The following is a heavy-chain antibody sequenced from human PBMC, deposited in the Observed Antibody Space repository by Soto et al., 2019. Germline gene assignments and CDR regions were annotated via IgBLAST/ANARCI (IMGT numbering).Heavy chain of an antibody. V-gene: IGHV1-58*02. CDR1: GFTFTSSA. CDR3: AAHEVLYGDYVVGNAFDI. CDR2: IVVGSGNT. Sequence: ASVKVSCKASGFTFTSSAIQWVLQASGQRLEWIGWIVVGSGNTNYAQKFQERVTITRDMSTSTAYMELSSLRSEDTAVYYCAAHEVLYGDYVVGNAFDIWGQGTMVTVSS. D-gene: IGHD4-17*01. J-gene: IGHJ3*02.